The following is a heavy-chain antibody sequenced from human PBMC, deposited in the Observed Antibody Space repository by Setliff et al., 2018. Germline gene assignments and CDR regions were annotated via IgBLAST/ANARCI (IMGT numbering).Heavy chain of an antibody. CDR1: DFSVSSVYY. Sequence: KASETLSLTCAVSDFSVSSVYYWGWIRQSPGKGLEWIASVYYSGTTYYNPSLESRVTMSIDTSKNQVSLRLSSVTAADTAVYYCATRKSSGRLYYMDVWGKGTTVTVSS. D-gene: IGHD1-26*01. V-gene: IGHV4-38-2*01. CDR2: VYYSGTT. J-gene: IGHJ6*03. CDR3: ATRKSSGRLYYMDV.